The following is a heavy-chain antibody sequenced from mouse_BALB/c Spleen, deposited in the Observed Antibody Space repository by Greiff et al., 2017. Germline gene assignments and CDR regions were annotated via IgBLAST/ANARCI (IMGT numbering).Heavy chain of an antibody. CDR1: GFSFTSYG. J-gene: IGHJ4*01. Sequence: QVQLMESGPGLVQPSQSLSISCTASGFSFTSYGVHWVRQTPGKGLEWLGVIWSGGSTDYNAANISRLCISKDNSKSQVFFKMNRLQANDTATYYYASLYYGSSYCYAMDYWGQGTSVTVSS. V-gene: IGHV2-2*02. D-gene: IGHD1-1*01. CDR2: IWSGGST. CDR3: ASLYYGSSYCYAMDY.